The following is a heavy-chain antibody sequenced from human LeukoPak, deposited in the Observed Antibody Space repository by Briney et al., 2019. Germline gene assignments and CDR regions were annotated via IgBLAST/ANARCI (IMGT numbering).Heavy chain of an antibody. CDR1: GYSFTSYW. Sequence: GESLKISCEASGYSFTSYWIGWVRQMPGKGLEWMGIIYPDDSDTRYSPSFPGQVTISADKSSSTAYLQWSSLKASDAAIYFCARPGYTYGYDYYFGMDVWGQGTTVTVSS. V-gene: IGHV5-51*01. CDR2: IYPDDSDT. CDR3: ARPGYTYGYDYYFGMDV. D-gene: IGHD5-18*01. J-gene: IGHJ6*02.